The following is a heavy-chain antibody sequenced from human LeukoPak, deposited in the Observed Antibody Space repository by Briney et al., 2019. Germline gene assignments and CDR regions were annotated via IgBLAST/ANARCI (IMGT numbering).Heavy chain of an antibody. CDR2: IRSKAYGGTT. V-gene: IGHV3-49*03. CDR3: TRPLWWSRGYFDY. Sequence: QTGGCLRLSCTASGFTFGDYAMSWFRQAPGRGLEWVGFIRSKAYGGTTEYAASVKCRFTISRDDSKSIAYLQMNSLKTEDTAVHYCTRPLWWSRGYFDYWGQGTLVTVSS. CDR1: GFTFGDYA. D-gene: IGHD4/OR15-4a*01. J-gene: IGHJ4*02.